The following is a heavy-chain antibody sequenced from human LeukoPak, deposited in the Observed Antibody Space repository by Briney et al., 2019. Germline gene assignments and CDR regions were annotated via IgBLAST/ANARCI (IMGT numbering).Heavy chain of an antibody. CDR1: DYTFSNYG. D-gene: IGHD3-22*01. CDR2: INPNSGGT. V-gene: IGHV1-2*02. CDR3: ARAGYYATSGPDY. Sequence: ASVKVSCKASDYTFSNYGYNWVRQAPGQGLEWMGWINPNSGGTKSAQKFQGRVTMTRDTSISTAYMELSRLISDDTAVYYCARAGYYATSGPDYWGQGTLVTVSS. J-gene: IGHJ4*02.